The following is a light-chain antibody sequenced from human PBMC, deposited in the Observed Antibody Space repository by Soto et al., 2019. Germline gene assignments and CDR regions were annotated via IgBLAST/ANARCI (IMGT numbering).Light chain of an antibody. J-gene: IGKJ4*02. CDR2: KES. Sequence: DIQMTQSPSTLSASVGDRVTITCRASQNIRSWLAWYQQKPGKAPRLLIYKESSLESGVPSRFSGSGSGTELTLTISSLQPDDSATYYCQQYDSSSTFGGGTKVEIK. CDR3: QQYDSSST. CDR1: QNIRSW. V-gene: IGKV1-5*03.